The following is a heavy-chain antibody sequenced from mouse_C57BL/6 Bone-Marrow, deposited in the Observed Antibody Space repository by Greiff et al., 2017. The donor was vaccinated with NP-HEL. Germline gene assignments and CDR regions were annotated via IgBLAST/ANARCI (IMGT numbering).Heavy chain of an antibody. V-gene: IGHV1-53*01. CDR2: INPSNGGT. Sequence: QVQLQQPGTELVKPGASVKLSCKASGYTFTSYWMHWVKQRPGQGLEWIGNINPSNGGTNYNEKFKSKATLTVDKSSSTAYMQLSSLTSEDSAVYYCARWDFYDGYWYFDVWGTGTTVTVSS. CDR1: GYTFTSYW. J-gene: IGHJ1*03. CDR3: ARWDFYDGYWYFDV. D-gene: IGHD2-3*01.